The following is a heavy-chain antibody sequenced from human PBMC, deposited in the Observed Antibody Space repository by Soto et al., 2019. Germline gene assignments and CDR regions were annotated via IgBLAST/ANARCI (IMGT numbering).Heavy chain of an antibody. V-gene: IGHV4-4*07. J-gene: IGHJ4*02. CDR2: IHSSGTT. D-gene: IGHD6-19*01. CDR1: GGSISGYY. Sequence: QVQLQESGPGLVKPWETLSLTCNVSGGSISGYYWSWIRQAAGKGLEWVGRIHSSGTTAYSPSLKSRLTMSVDTSKNQFSMKVTSVSAADTAVYYCVRVGAVAANGWYFDYWGQGILVTVSA. CDR3: VRVGAVAANGWYFDY.